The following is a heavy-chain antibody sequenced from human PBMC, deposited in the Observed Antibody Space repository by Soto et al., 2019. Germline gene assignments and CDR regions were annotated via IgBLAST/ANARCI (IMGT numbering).Heavy chain of an antibody. Sequence: SETLSLTCTVSGGSISSYYWSWIRQPAGKGLEWIGRIYTSGSTNYNPSLKSRVTMSVDTSKNQFSLKLSSVTAADTAVYYCARDSSIMYYPHNRFDPWGQGTLVTVSS. CDR2: IYTSGST. CDR1: GGSISSYY. J-gene: IGHJ5*02. V-gene: IGHV4-4*07. CDR3: ARDSSIMYYPHNRFDP. D-gene: IGHD3-16*01.